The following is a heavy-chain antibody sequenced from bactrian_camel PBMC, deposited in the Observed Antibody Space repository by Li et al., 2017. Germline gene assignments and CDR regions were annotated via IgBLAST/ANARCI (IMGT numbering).Heavy chain of an antibody. CDR1: GFTPYC. CDR3: VADLVWCTVVPGADQKFDY. V-gene: IGHV3S53*01. D-gene: IGHD2*01. Sequence: HVQLVESGGGSVQAGGSLSLSCTASGFTPYCMAWFRQVSGKEREGVAAVCTGSDRIKYAESVKGRFTISRDNAQNTVSLVMNSLKPEDTALYYCVADLVWCTVVPGADQKFDYWGQGTQVTVS. J-gene: IGHJ4*01. CDR2: VCTGSDRI.